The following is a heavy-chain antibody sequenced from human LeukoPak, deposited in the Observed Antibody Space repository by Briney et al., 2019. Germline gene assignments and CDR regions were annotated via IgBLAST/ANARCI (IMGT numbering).Heavy chain of an antibody. V-gene: IGHV4-34*01. CDR1: GGSFSGYY. D-gene: IGHD1-1*01. J-gene: IGHJ4*02. CDR2: INHSGST. CDR3: ARFISWNDSGFDY. Sequence: SETLSLTCAVYGGSFSGYYWSWIRQPPGKGLEWIGEINHSGSTNYNPSLKSRVTISVDTSKNQFSLKLSSETAADTAVYYCARFISWNDSGFDYWGQGTLVTVSS.